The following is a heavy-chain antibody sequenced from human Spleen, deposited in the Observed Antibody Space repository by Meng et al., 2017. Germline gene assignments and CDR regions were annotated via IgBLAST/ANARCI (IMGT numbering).Heavy chain of an antibody. CDR3: AKRLKGNGGPFEY. Sequence: SETLSLTCAVSGYSITGSYNWGWIRQSPGKGLEWIGSIYQSGSTYYNPSLKSRVTISVDTSKNQFSLKLSSVAAADTAVYYCAKRLKGNGGPFEYWGQGTLVTVSS. CDR2: IYQSGST. J-gene: IGHJ4*02. D-gene: IGHD4-23*01. CDR1: GYSITGSYN. V-gene: IGHV4-38-2*01.